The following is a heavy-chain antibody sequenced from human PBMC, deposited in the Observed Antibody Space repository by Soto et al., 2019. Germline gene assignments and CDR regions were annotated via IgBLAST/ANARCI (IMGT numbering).Heavy chain of an antibody. CDR3: ARADYDISTGYYSKLRPATNWFDP. CDR2: IYYSGST. J-gene: IGHJ5*02. D-gene: IGHD3-9*01. CDR1: GGSISSGGYY. Sequence: PSETLSLTCTVSGGSISSGGYYWSWIRQHPGKGLEWIGYIYYSGSTYYNPSLKSRVTISVDTSKNQFSLKLSSVTAADTAVYYCARADYDISTGYYSKLRPATNWFDPWGQGTLVTVSS. V-gene: IGHV4-31*03.